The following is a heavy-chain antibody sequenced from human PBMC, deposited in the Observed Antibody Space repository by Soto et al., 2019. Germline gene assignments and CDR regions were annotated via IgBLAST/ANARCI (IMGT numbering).Heavy chain of an antibody. CDR3: VTDDPGWGIDQ. V-gene: IGHV3-74*01. J-gene: IGHJ4*02. CDR1: GFTFSTYW. CDR2: IESDGSST. Sequence: EVQLVESGGGLVQPGGSLRLSCVASGFTFSTYWMHWVRQAPGKGLVWVSHIESDGSSTSYAASVKGRFTVSRDNAKNKLYLDMNSLRAEDTAVYYCVTDDPGWGIDQWGQGTLVTVSS. D-gene: IGHD3-10*01.